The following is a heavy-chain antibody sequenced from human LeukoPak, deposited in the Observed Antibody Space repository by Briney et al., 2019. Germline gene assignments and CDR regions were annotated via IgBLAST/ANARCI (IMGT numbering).Heavy chain of an antibody. J-gene: IGHJ1*01. V-gene: IGHV4-38-2*02. D-gene: IGHD4-17*01. Sequence: SSETLSLTCTVSGYSITSDYYWGWIRQSPAGVLEWLGSISHSGNTYYDPSFKSRVTISRDTSKNQFSLKLNSVTAADTALYYCAGISTGSCFRHWGQGTVVTVSS. CDR1: GYSITSDYY. CDR2: ISHSGNT. CDR3: AGISTGSCFRH.